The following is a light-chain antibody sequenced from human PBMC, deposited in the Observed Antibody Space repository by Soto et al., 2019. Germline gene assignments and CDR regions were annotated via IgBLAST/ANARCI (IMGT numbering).Light chain of an antibody. J-gene: IGKJ4*01. CDR2: GTS. V-gene: IGKV3-20*01. CDR1: QSVSSSS. CDR3: QQYGSSPLT. Sequence: EIVLTQSPGTLSLSPVERATLSCRASQSVSSSSLAWYQQKPGQAPRLLIYGTSSRATGIPARFSGSGSGTDFTLTISRLEPEDFAVYYCQQYGSSPLTFGGGTKVEIK.